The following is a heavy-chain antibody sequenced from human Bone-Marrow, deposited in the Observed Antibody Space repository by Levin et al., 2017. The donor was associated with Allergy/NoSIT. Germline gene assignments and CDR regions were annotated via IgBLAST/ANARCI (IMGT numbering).Heavy chain of an antibody. CDR2: INWNGDSR. Sequence: ETLSLTCAASGFIFDQHGMSWVRQAPGKGLEWVSGINWNGDSRDYADSVKGRFTISRDNGRNSLYLQMNGLRAADTALYYCARVRQAGYYESTGSYRVTLWYFDLWGRGTLVTVSS. V-gene: IGHV3-20*04. CDR1: GFIFDQHG. J-gene: IGHJ2*01. CDR3: ARVRQAGYYESTGSYRVTLWYFDL. D-gene: IGHD3-22*01.